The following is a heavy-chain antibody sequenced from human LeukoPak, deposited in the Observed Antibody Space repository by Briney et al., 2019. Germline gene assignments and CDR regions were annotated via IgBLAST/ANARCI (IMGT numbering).Heavy chain of an antibody. CDR1: GFTFSSNY. CDR3: ATDRIAAARYFDL. J-gene: IGHJ2*01. V-gene: IGHV3-53*01. D-gene: IGHD6-13*01. CDR2: IYSGGST. Sequence: PGGSLRLSCAASGFTFSSNYMSWVRQAPGKGLEWVSVIYSGGSTYYSASVKGQFTLSTDHSNNTLCNQTTSLRAKDTALYYCATDRIAAARYFDLWARGTLVTVSS.